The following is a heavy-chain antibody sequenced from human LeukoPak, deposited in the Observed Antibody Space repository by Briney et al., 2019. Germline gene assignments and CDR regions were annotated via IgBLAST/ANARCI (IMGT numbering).Heavy chain of an antibody. CDR1: GFTLSSSW. J-gene: IGHJ3*02. V-gene: IGHV3-7*01. CDR2: IKQDGSEK. CDR3: AREQTGTDI. Sequence: GGSLRLSCAASGFTLSSSWMSWVRQAPGKGLEWVANIKQDGSEKYYVDSVKGRFAISRDNAKNSVYLQMNSLRAEDTAVYYCAREQTGTDIWGQGTMVTVSS. D-gene: IGHD1-1*01.